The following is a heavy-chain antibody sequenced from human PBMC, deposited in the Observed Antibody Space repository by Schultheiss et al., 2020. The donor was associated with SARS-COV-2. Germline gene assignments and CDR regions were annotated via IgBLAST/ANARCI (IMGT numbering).Heavy chain of an antibody. D-gene: IGHD5-18*01. V-gene: IGHV3-23*01. CDR1: GYSISSGYY. CDR3: ARRYNFGYRRYFDL. Sequence: ETLSLTCAVSGYSISSGYYWGWVRQAPGKGLEWVSAISGSGGSTYYADSVKGRFSISRDNSKNTLYLQMNSLRAEDTAVYYCARRYNFGYRRYFDLWGRGTLVTVSS. J-gene: IGHJ2*01. CDR2: ISGSGGST.